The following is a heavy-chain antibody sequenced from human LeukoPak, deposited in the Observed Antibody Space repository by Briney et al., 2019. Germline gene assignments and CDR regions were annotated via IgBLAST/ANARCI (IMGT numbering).Heavy chain of an antibody. CDR1: GFTFSSYW. V-gene: IGHV3-7*03. Sequence: GGSLRLSCAASGFTFSSYWMSWVRQAPGKGLEWVANIEQDGSEKYYVDSVKGRFTISRDNSKNTLYVQVNSLGTEDTAAYYCAKGSYYDSSGSFYFDYWGQGTLVTVSS. CDR3: AKGSYYDSSGSFYFDY. D-gene: IGHD3-22*01. J-gene: IGHJ4*02. CDR2: IEQDGSEK.